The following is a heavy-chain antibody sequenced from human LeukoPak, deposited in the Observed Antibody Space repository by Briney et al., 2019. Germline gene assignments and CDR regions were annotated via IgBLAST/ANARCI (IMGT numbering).Heavy chain of an antibody. CDR1: GFTFGSYW. CDR3: STAGYYGFDY. CDR2: INPDGSTT. J-gene: IGHJ4*02. D-gene: IGHD3-10*01. Sequence: VGSLRLSCAVSGFTFGSYWVHWVRQAPGEGLVWVSRINPDGSTTNYADSVKGRFTISRDKPKNTRSLQITSLRAEDTAGYYLSTAGYYGFDYWGRGTLVTASS. V-gene: IGHV3-74*01.